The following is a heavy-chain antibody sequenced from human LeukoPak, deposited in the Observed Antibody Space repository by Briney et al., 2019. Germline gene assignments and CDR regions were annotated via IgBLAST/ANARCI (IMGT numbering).Heavy chain of an antibody. D-gene: IGHD3-10*01. CDR3: AKGHYYGSGSYSTFDY. CDR2: ISGSGGST. Sequence: GSLRLSCTASGFTFSAYAMMWVRQAPGKGLEWVSTISGSGGSTYYADSVKGRFTISRDNSKNTLYVQMSSLRADDTAVYYCAKGHYYGSGSYSTFDYWGQGTLVTVSS. CDR1: GFTFSAYA. J-gene: IGHJ4*02. V-gene: IGHV3-23*01.